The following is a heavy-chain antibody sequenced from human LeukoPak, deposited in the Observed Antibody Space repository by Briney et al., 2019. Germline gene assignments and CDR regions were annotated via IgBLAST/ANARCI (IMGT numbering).Heavy chain of an antibody. CDR2: ISWNSGSI. D-gene: IGHD3-3*01. Sequence: GGSLRLSCAASGFTFDDYAMHWVRQAPGKGLEWVSGISWNSGSIGYADSVKGRFTISRDNAKNSLYLQMNSLRAEDMALYYCARDGTVYYDFWSGDNWFDPWGQGTLVTVSS. V-gene: IGHV3-9*03. CDR1: GFTFDDYA. CDR3: ARDGTVYYDFWSGDNWFDP. J-gene: IGHJ5*02.